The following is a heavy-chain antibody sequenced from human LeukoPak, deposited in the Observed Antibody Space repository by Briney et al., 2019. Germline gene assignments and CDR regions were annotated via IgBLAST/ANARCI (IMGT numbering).Heavy chain of an antibody. V-gene: IGHV4-61*08. CDR1: GGSFSSGGYY. CDR2: IYYSGSS. CDR3: ARATYYYDSSGPYVRYYFDY. D-gene: IGHD3-22*01. Sequence: SETLSLTCTVSGGSFSSGGYYWSWIRQPPGKGLEWIGYIYYSGSSTYNPSLKSRVTISVDTSKNQFSLKLSSVTAADTAVYYCARATYYYDSSGPYVRYYFDYWGQGTLVTVSS. J-gene: IGHJ4*02.